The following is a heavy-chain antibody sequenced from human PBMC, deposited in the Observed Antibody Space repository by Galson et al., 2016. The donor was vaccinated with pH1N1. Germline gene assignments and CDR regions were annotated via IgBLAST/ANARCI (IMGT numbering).Heavy chain of an antibody. V-gene: IGHV3-7*01. CDR1: GFNFSNHW. CDR3: AKERPTTNIYDAFDI. CDR2: VNEEGIEE. D-gene: IGHD2-8*01. Sequence: SLRLSCAGSGFNFSNHWMAWVRQAPGKGLEWVAHVNEEGIEENYIDSVTGRFIITRDNAKDSLYLQMNSLRAEDTAVYFCAKERPTTNIYDAFDIWGQGTVVTVSS. J-gene: IGHJ3*02.